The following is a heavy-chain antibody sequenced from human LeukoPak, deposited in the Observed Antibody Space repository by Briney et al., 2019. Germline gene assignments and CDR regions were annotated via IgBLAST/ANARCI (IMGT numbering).Heavy chain of an antibody. D-gene: IGHD3-10*01. CDR1: GGSISTYY. J-gene: IGHJ3*02. CDR3: ARSYYGSGSYYAFNI. Sequence: SETLSLTSTVSGGSISTYYWTWIRQPPGKGLEWIGYIYYSGSTNYNPSLKSRVTISVDTSKNQFSLKLSSVTAADTAVYYCARSYYGSGSYYAFNIWGQGTMVTVSS. CDR2: IYYSGST. V-gene: IGHV4-59*01.